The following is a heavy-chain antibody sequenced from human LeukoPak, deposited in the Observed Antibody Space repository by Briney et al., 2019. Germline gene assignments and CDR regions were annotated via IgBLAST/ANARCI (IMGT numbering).Heavy chain of an antibody. Sequence: SETLSLTCTVSGDSISNYYWSWIRQPPGKGLEWIGYIYYSGSTNYNPSLKSRVTISVDTSKNQFSLKLSSVTAADTAVYYCARSFYGREIFTMVRGVRFYTFDIWGQGTMVTVSS. CDR1: GDSISNYY. CDR3: ARSFYGREIFTMVRGVRFYTFDI. V-gene: IGHV4-59*08. D-gene: IGHD3-10*01. J-gene: IGHJ3*02. CDR2: IYYSGST.